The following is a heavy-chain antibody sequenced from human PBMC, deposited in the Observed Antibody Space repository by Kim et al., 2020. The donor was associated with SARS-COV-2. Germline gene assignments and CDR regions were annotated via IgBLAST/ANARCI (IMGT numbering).Heavy chain of an antibody. D-gene: IGHD6-13*01. CDR2: TYYRSKWYN. CDR3: ARGGRRYSSSWGYYYYYYGMDV. J-gene: IGHJ6*02. Sequence: SQTLSLTCAISGDSVSSNSAAWNWIRQSPSRGLEWLGRTYYRSKWYNDYAVSVKSRITINPDTSKNQFSLQLNSVTPEDTAVYYCARGGRRYSSSWGYYYYYYGMDVWGQGTTVTVSS. V-gene: IGHV6-1*01. CDR1: GDSVSSNSAA.